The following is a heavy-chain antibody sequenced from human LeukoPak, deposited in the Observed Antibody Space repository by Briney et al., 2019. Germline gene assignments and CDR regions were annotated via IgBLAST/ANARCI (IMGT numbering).Heavy chain of an antibody. V-gene: IGHV3-23*01. CDR3: AKDHSHYYDFWSGTFDY. CDR1: GFTFSSYA. D-gene: IGHD3-3*01. Sequence: PGGSLRLSCAASGFTFSSYAMSWVRQAPGKGLEWVSAISGSGGSTYYADSVKGRVTISRDNSKNTLYLRMTSLRAEDTAVYYCAKDHSHYYDFWSGTFDYWGQGTLVTVSS. J-gene: IGHJ4*02. CDR2: ISGSGGST.